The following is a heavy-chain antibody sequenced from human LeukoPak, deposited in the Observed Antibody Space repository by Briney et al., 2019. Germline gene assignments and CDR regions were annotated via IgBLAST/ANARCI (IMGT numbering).Heavy chain of an antibody. CDR3: ARDRVAAAGTFYYYGMDL. Sequence: ASGKVSCKASGYTFTGYYMHWVRQAPGQGGEWMGWINPNSGGTNYAQKFQGRVTITRDTSISTAYMELSRLRSDDTAVYYCARDRVAAAGTFYYYGMDLWGQGTTVTVSS. V-gene: IGHV1-2*02. D-gene: IGHD6-13*01. CDR1: GYTFTGYY. CDR2: INPNSGGT. J-gene: IGHJ6*02.